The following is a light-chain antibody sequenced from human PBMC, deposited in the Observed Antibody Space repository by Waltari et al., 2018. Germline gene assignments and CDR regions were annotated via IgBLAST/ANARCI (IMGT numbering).Light chain of an antibody. Sequence: SYELTQPPSVSVSPGQTARITCSGDALPKQYAYWYQQKPGQAPVLVIYKDSERPSGIPERFSGSSSGTTVTLTISGVQAEDEADYYCQSADSSGTPVVFGGGTKLIVL. CDR3: QSADSSGTPVV. J-gene: IGLJ2*01. CDR2: KDS. V-gene: IGLV3-25*03. CDR1: ALPKQY.